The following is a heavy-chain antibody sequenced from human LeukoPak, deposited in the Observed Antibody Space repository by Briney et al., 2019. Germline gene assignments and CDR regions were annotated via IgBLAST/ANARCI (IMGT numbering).Heavy chain of an antibody. V-gene: IGHV4-31*03. D-gene: IGHD5-18*01. Sequence: SETLSLTCTVSGDSINSGGYYWSWIRQHPGKGLEWIGHIYYSGSTYYNPSLKSRITISVDTSKSHFSLKLSSVTAADTAVHYCARVKTAPKYYFDYWGQGTLVTVSS. CDR3: ARVKTAPKYYFDY. J-gene: IGHJ4*02. CDR1: GDSINSGGYY. CDR2: IYYSGST.